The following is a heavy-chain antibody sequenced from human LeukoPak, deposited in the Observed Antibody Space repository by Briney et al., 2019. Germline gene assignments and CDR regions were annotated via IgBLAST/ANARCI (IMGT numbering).Heavy chain of an antibody. V-gene: IGHV3-21*01. CDR3: AREGVSLGWNWFDP. J-gene: IGHJ5*02. Sequence: GGSLRLSCAASGFTFSSYSMNWVRQAPGKGLEWVPSISSSSSYIYYADSVKGRFTISGDNAKNSLYLQMNSLRAEDTAVYYCAREGVSLGWNWFDPWGQGTLVTVSS. CDR2: ISSSSSYI. CDR1: GFTFSSYS. D-gene: IGHD3-16*01.